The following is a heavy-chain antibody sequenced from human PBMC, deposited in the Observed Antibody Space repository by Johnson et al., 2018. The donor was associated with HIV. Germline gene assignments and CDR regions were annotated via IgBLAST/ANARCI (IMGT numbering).Heavy chain of an antibody. V-gene: IGHV3-30*04. CDR2: ISYDGSNK. CDR1: GFTFSSYA. Sequence: QVQVVESGGGVVQPGRSLRLSCAASGFTFSSYAMHWVRQAPGKGLEWVAVISYDGSNKYYADSVKGRFTISRDNSKNTLYLQMNSLRAEDTAVYYCASGDAFDIWGRGTKVTVSS. J-gene: IGHJ3*02. CDR3: ASGDAFDI.